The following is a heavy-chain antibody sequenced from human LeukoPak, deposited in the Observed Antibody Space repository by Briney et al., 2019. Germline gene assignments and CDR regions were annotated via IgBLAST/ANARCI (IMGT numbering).Heavy chain of an antibody. V-gene: IGHV1-69*13. J-gene: IGHJ4*02. CDR1: GGTFSSYA. Sequence: SVKVSCKASGGTFSSYAISWVRQAPGQGLEWMGGIIPIFGTASYAQKFQGRVTITADESTSTAYMELSSLRSEDTAVYYCARENYDYVWGSYRSAGFDYWGQGTLVTVSS. CDR3: ARENYDYVWGSYRSAGFDY. CDR2: IIPIFGTA. D-gene: IGHD3-16*02.